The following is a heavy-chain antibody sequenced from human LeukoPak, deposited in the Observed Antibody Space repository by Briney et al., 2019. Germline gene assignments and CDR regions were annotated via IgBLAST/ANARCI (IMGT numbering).Heavy chain of an antibody. CDR1: GGSISSSSYY. CDR3: ARREGYNFDY. J-gene: IGHJ4*02. CDR2: VYYSGRT. D-gene: IGHD5-24*01. V-gene: IGHV4-39*01. Sequence: SETLSLTCTVSGGSISSSSYYWGWIRQPPGKELQWIASVYYSGRTNYSPSLKSRVTISVDTSEKQFSLQLNSVTAADTAVYYCARREGYNFDYWGQGTLVTVSS.